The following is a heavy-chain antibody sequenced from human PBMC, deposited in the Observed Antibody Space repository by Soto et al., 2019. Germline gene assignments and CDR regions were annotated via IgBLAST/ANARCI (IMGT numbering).Heavy chain of an antibody. Sequence: SETLSLTCAVSGFFISSGNYWGCIRKPPGKGLEWIGSIPHGGNTYYNPSLKSRVTISVDMSKNQFSLKLNSVTAADTAVYYCARARWYDAFDVWGQGTVVTVSS. CDR3: ARARWYDAFDV. V-gene: IGHV4-38-2*01. CDR2: IPHGGNT. CDR1: GFFISSGNY. D-gene: IGHD2-15*01. J-gene: IGHJ3*01.